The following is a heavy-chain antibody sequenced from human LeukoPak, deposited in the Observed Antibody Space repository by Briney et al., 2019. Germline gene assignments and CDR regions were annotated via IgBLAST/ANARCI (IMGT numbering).Heavy chain of an antibody. CDR2: IYTSGGT. J-gene: IGHJ5*02. V-gene: IGHV4-61*02. CDR1: GGSISSGSYY. CDR3: ARDGLRYFEGFDP. Sequence: SETLSLTCTVSGGSISSGSYYWSWIRQPAGKGLEWIGRIYTSGGTNYNPSLKSRVTISVDTSKNQFSLKLSSVTAADTAVYYCARDGLRYFEGFDPWGQGTLVTVSS. D-gene: IGHD3-9*01.